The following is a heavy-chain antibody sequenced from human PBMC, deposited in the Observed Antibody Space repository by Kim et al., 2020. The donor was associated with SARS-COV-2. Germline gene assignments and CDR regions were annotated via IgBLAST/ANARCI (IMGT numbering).Heavy chain of an antibody. V-gene: IGHV4-39*07. CDR3: AREPPPYYFDY. Sequence: SETLSLTCTVSGDSISSSSYFWGWIRQPPGKGLEWIGSMYYSGSTYYNPSLKSRVTISVDTSKNQFSLKLSSVTAADTAVYYCAREPPPYYFDYWGQGTLVTVSS. CDR1: GDSISSSSYF. CDR2: MYYSGST. J-gene: IGHJ4*02.